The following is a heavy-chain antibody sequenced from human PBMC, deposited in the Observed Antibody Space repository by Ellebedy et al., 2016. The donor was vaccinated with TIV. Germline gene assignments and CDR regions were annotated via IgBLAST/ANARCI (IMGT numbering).Heavy chain of an antibody. V-gene: IGHV3-7*01. D-gene: IGHD4-17*01. CDR3: ATDGSYGDYRSPTHAFVM. CDR2: INQDGSDT. Sequence: GESLKISCAASGFTFNGYWMTWVRQAPGKGLEWVANINQDGSDTYYVDSLRGRFTISRDNAKNSLYLLMNSLRGEDTAVYYCATDGSYGDYRSPTHAFVMWGQGTLVTVSS. CDR1: GFTFNGYW. J-gene: IGHJ3*02.